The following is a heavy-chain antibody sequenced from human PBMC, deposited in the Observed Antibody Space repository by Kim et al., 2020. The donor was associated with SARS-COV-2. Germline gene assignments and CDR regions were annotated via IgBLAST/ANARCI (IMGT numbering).Heavy chain of an antibody. CDR2: ITKYDSRT. V-gene: IGHV3-23*05. D-gene: IGHD6-19*01. Sequence: GGSLRLSCVASGFNSNNYAMSWVRQAPGKGLEWVSAITKYDSRTYYADSVKGRFIISRDISKNTVYLQMNGLRDEDTALYYCAKDHPASGWPTFYYWGQG. CDR3: AKDHPASGWPTFYY. J-gene: IGHJ4*02. CDR1: GFNSNNYA.